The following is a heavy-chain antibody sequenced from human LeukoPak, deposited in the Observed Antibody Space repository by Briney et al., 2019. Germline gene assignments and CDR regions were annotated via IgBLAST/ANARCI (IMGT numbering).Heavy chain of an antibody. J-gene: IGHJ4*02. D-gene: IGHD3-10*01. Sequence: SETLSLTCTVSGASIRTYYWSWIRQPAGKGLEWIGRISASGNTDHNPSLKSRVTMSVDTSKNQVSLNLNSVTATDTAVYYCASSLYYYTSGAGFDYWGQGTLVTVSA. CDR3: ASSLYYYTSGAGFDY. V-gene: IGHV4-4*07. CDR2: ISASGNT. CDR1: GASIRTYY.